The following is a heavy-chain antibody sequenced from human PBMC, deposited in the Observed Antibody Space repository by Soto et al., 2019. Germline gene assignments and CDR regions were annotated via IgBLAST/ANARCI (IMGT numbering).Heavy chain of an antibody. CDR2: IKHSGST. CDR3: ARVSGIYNYGMDV. V-gene: IGHV4-34*01. D-gene: IGHD3-10*01. J-gene: IGHJ6*02. CDR1: GGSFSGYY. Sequence: QVQLQQWGAGLLKPSETLSLTCAVYGGSFSGYYWSWIRQPPGKGLGWIGEIKHSGSTNYNPSLKSRVTLSADTSTHHVSLKLSSVTAAYTAVYYCARVSGIYNYGMDVWGQGTTVTVSS.